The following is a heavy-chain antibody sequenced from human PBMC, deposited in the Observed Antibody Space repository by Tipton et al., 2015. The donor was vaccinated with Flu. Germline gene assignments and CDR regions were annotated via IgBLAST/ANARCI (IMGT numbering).Heavy chain of an antibody. CDR2: ISGSGGNT. V-gene: IGHV3-23*01. Sequence: GSLRLSCAASGFNFNNYAMVWVRQAPGMVLEAVSSISGSGGNTYYTDSVKGRFTISRDNSKNTLYLLMNSLRAEDTAVYYCARGRPDRYCDGNECYQLFDYWGQGTLVTVSS. CDR1: GFNFNNYA. J-gene: IGHJ4*02. CDR3: ARGRPDRYCDGNECYQLFDY. D-gene: IGHD3-9*01.